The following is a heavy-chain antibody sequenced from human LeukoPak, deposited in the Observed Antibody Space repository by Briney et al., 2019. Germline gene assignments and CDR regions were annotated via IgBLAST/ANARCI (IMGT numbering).Heavy chain of an antibody. CDR1: GGSISRGDYY. D-gene: IGHD2-8*02. CDR3: ARDGISGGLPVGYFQH. J-gene: IGHJ1*01. V-gene: IGHV4-30-4*02. CDR2: IYYSGSA. Sequence: SETLSLTCTVSGGSISRGDYYWTWIRQPPGMGLEWIGYIYYSGSAYYNPSLKSRVTMSVDTSKNQFSLKLSSVTAADTAVYYCARDGISGGLPVGYFQHWGQGTLVTVSS.